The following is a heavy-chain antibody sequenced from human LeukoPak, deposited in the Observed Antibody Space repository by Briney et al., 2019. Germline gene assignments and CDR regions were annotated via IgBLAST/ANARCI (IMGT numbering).Heavy chain of an antibody. V-gene: IGHV1-18*01. CDR2: ISAYNGNT. D-gene: IGHD6-13*01. CDR1: GYTFTCYG. CDR3: ARDEIFVPSSSCDY. J-gene: IGHJ4*02. Sequence: GASVKVSCKASGYTFTCYGISWVRQAPRQGLEWMGWISAYNGNTNYAQKLQGRVTMTTDTSTSTAYMELRSLRSDDTAVYYCARDEIFVPSSSCDYWGQGTLVTVSS.